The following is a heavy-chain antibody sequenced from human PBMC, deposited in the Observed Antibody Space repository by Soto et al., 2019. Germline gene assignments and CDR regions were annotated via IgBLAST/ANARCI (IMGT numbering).Heavy chain of an antibody. CDR2: ISAYNGNT. V-gene: IGHV1-18*01. J-gene: IGHJ5*02. Sequence: EASVKVSCKASGYTFTNYGITWVRQAPGQGLEWMGWISAYNGNTHYTQRLQGRVTMTTDTSTSTAYMELRSLRSDDTAVYYCARVFSSWQPESDLNWFDPWGQGTLVTVSS. CDR3: ARVFSSWQPESDLNWFDP. D-gene: IGHD6-13*01. CDR1: GYTFTNYG.